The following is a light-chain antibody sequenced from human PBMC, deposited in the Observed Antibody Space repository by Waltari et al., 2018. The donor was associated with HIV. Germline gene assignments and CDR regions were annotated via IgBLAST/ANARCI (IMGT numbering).Light chain of an antibody. J-gene: IGLJ2*01. V-gene: IGLV2-23*02. CDR3: CSYATSGTFVL. Sequence: QSALTQPAAVSGSPGQSITISGTETSRDGGNYKLGSWYQQYTGKAPKLLIYEVTKRPAGVSNRVSGSQSGHTASLTLSELQADDAATYYCCSYATSGTFVLFGGGTSVTV. CDR2: EVT. CDR1: SRDGGNYKL.